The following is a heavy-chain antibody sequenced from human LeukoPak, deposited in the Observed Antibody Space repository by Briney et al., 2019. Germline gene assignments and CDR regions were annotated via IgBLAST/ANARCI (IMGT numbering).Heavy chain of an antibody. CDR3: ARDSYIEGVDGMDV. V-gene: IGHV3-74*01. CDR1: GFTFSSYW. J-gene: IGHJ6*02. Sequence: PGGSLRLSCAASGFTFSSYWMHWVRQAPGKGLVWVSRINSDGTSTIYADSVKGRFTISRDNAKNSLYLQMNSLRAEDTAVYYCARDSYIEGVDGMDVWGQGTTVTVSS. D-gene: IGHD2-15*01. CDR2: INSDGTST.